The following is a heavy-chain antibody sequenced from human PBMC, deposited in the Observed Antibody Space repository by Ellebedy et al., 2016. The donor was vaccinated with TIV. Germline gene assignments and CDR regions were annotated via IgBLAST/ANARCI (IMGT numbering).Heavy chain of an antibody. V-gene: IGHV3-23*01. J-gene: IGHJ4*02. CDR1: GFTFSSYA. CDR2: ISGSGGST. D-gene: IGHD6-19*01. CDR3: AKPAGYSGGKLSNDY. Sequence: GESLKISXAASGFTFSSYAMSWVRQAPGKGLEWVSAISGSGGSTYYADSVKGRFTISRDNSKNTLYLQMNSLRAEDTAIYSCAKPAGYSGGKLSNDYWGQGTLVTVSS.